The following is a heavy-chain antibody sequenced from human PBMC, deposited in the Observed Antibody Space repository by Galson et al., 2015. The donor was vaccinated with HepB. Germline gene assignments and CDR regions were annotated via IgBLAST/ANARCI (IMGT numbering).Heavy chain of an antibody. V-gene: IGHV1-3*01. CDR3: AKSAGEQWLILDY. Sequence: SVKVSCKASGCTFSSYVMHWVRQAPGQRLEWMGWINAADGNTELSQKFQGRVTITRDTSARTAYMELSRLTSEDTAVYYCAKSAGEQWLILDYWGQGTLVTVSS. D-gene: IGHD6-19*01. CDR2: INAADGNT. J-gene: IGHJ4*02. CDR1: GCTFSSYV.